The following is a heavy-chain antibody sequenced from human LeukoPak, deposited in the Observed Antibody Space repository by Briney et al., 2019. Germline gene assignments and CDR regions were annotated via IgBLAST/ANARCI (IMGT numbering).Heavy chain of an antibody. V-gene: IGHV1-69*13. CDR3: AAEWYYYGSGSDYYYYGMDV. CDR1: GGTFSSYA. D-gene: IGHD3-10*01. CDR2: IIPIFSTA. J-gene: IGHJ6*04. Sequence: GSSVNVSCKASGGTFSSYANSWVRQAPGQGLGWKGGIIPIFSTANYDQKFQGRVTITADESTSTAYMELSSLRSEDTAVYYCAAEWYYYGSGSDYYYYGMDVWGKGTTVTVSS.